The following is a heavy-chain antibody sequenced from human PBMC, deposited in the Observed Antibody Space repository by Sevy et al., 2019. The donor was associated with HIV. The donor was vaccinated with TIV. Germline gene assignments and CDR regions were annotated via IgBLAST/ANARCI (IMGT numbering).Heavy chain of an antibody. D-gene: IGHD3-10*01. J-gene: IGHJ6*02. Sequence: SVKVSCKASGGTFSSYAISWVRQAPGQGLEWMGGIIPIFGTANYAQKFQGRVTITADESTSKAYMELSSLRSEDTAVYYCARVYYYGSGSPDYYYYYGMDVWGQGTTVTVSS. V-gene: IGHV1-69*13. CDR1: GGTFSSYA. CDR2: IIPIFGTA. CDR3: ARVYYYGSGSPDYYYYYGMDV.